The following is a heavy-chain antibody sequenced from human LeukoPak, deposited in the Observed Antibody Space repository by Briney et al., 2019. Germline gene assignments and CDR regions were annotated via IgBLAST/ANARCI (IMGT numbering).Heavy chain of an antibody. V-gene: IGHV3-23*01. CDR3: AKDRGTSGQHSRFDY. CDR2: ISGSGSTT. D-gene: IGHD2-2*01. CDR1: GFTFSSYA. J-gene: IGHJ4*02. Sequence: GGSLRLSCAASGFTFSSYAMSWVRQTPGRGLEWVSAISGSGSTTYYADSVKGHFTISRDNSKNTLYLQMDSLTAEDTAIYYCAKDRGTSGQHSRFDYWGQGTLVTVSS.